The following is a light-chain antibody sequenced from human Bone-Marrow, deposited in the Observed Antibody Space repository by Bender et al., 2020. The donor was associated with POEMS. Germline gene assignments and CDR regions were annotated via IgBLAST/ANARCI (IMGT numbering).Light chain of an antibody. CDR3: CSYGGSNTWV. Sequence: QSALTQPASVSGSPGQSITISCTGTSTDVATFGLVSWYQQHPGKAPQLIISAGSERPSGVSHRFSGSKSGNTASLTISGLQAEDGAHYYCCSYGGSNTWVFGGGTKLTLL. CDR1: STDVATFGL. CDR2: AGS. V-gene: IGLV2-23*01. J-gene: IGLJ3*02.